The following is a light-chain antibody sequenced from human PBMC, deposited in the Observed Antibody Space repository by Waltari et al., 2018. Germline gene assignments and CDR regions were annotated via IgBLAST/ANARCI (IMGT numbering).Light chain of an antibody. CDR1: ILATNS. CDR3: YSAADNHRVL. J-gene: IGLJ2*01. Sequence: SSELTQPASVSVSLGQTAVITCSGDILATNSGRWFQQKPGQAPALFIYKDIERPSGIPDRFSGSSSGTTLTLTISGAQVEDEAAYYCYSAADNHRVLFGGGTKLTVL. CDR2: KDI. V-gene: IGLV3-27*01.